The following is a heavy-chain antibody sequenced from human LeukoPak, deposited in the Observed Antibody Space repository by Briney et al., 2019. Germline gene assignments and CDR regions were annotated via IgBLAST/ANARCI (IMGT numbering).Heavy chain of an antibody. D-gene: IGHD5-18*01. V-gene: IGHV1-24*01. CDR1: GSSITELS. Sequence: ASVKVSCTVSGSSITELSLYWVRQAPGKGLEWMGGFDVIDAKTFYAQKFQGRVTMTEDSSTDTAYMELSSLRSDDTAFYYCAAGRPYSLLDYWGQGTLLTVSS. CDR3: AAGRPYSLLDY. CDR2: FDVIDAKT. J-gene: IGHJ4*02.